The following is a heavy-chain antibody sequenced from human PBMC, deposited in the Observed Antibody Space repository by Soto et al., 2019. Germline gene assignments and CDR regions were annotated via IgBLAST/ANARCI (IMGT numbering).Heavy chain of an antibody. CDR2: IYYSGRI. CDR1: GGSISSYY. CDR3: ARNNWNDVGWIGP. D-gene: IGHD1-20*01. Sequence: SETLSLTCTVSGGSISSYYWSWLRQPPGKGLEWIGYIYYSGRINYNPSLESRVTISADTFKNQFSLKLSSVTAADTAVYYCARNNWNDVGWIGPWGQGTLVTVSS. J-gene: IGHJ5*02. V-gene: IGHV4-59*08.